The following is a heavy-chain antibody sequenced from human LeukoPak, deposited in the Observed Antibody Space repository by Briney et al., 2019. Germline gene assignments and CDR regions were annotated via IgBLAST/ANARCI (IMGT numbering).Heavy chain of an antibody. Sequence: GGSLRLSCAASGFTFSSYWMSWVRQAPGKGLEWVAFIRYDGSNKYYADSVKGRFTISRDNSKNTLYLQMNSLRAEDTAVYYCAKNAAAAGYYYYYMDVWGKGTTVTVSS. V-gene: IGHV3-30*02. CDR1: GFTFSSYW. CDR3: AKNAAAAGYYYYYMDV. CDR2: IRYDGSNK. J-gene: IGHJ6*03. D-gene: IGHD6-13*01.